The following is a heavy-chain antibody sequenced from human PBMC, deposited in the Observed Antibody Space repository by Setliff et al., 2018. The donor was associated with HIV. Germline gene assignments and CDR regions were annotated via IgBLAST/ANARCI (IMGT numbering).Heavy chain of an antibody. Sequence: VASVKVSCKASGYTFTSYAMHWVRQAPGQRLEWMGWINAGNGNTKYSQKFQGRVTITRDTSASTAYMELSSLRSEDTAVYYCARDTVPMVGPEYYFDYWGQGTLVTVSS. D-gene: IGHD1-26*01. CDR3: ARDTVPMVGPEYYFDY. J-gene: IGHJ4*02. CDR2: INAGNGNT. V-gene: IGHV1-3*01. CDR1: GYTFTSYA.